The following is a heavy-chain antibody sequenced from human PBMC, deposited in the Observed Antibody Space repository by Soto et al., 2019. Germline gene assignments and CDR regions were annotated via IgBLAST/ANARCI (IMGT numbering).Heavy chain of an antibody. Sequence: GGSLRLSCAASGFTFSSYSMNWVRQAPGKGLEWVSYISSSSSTIYYADSVKGRFTISRDDAKNSLHLQMNSLRDEDTAVYYCARKARNYYGSGSCLDYWGQGTLVTVSS. CDR2: ISSSSSTI. J-gene: IGHJ4*02. D-gene: IGHD3-10*01. V-gene: IGHV3-48*02. CDR3: ARKARNYYGSGSCLDY. CDR1: GFTFSSYS.